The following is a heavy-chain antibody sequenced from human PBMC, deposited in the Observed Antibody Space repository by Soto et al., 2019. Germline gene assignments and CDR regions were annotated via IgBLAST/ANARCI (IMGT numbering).Heavy chain of an antibody. V-gene: IGHV3-11*01. CDR1: GFTFSDYY. J-gene: IGHJ4*02. D-gene: IGHD3-22*01. CDR2: ISSSGSTI. Sequence: GGSLRLSCAASGFTFSDYYMGWIRQAPGKGLEWVSYISSSGSTIYYADSVKGRFTISRDNAKNSLHLQMNSLRAEDTAVYYCARSQIYYDSSGYPDYWGQGTLVTVSS. CDR3: ARSQIYYDSSGYPDY.